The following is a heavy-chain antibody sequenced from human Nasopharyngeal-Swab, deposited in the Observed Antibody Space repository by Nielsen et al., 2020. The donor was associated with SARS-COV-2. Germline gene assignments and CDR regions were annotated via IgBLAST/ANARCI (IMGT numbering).Heavy chain of an antibody. CDR3: ATLGDFWSGYSPDY. Sequence: GESLKISCAASGFTFSSYGMHWVRQAPGKGLEWVAVIWYDGSNKYYADSVKGRFAISRDNAKNSLYLQMNSLRAEDTALYYCATLGDFWSGYSPDYWGQGTLVTVSS. D-gene: IGHD3-3*01. CDR2: IWYDGSNK. J-gene: IGHJ4*02. CDR1: GFTFSSYG. V-gene: IGHV3-33*03.